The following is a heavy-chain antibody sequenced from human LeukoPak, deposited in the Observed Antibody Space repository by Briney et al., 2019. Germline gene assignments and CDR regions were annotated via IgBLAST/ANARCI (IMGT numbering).Heavy chain of an antibody. D-gene: IGHD3-10*01. CDR1: GGSISSYY. CDR2: IYYSGST. J-gene: IGHJ4*02. V-gene: IGHV4-59*08. CDR3: ARRGPYGSGYYFDY. Sequence: SETLSLTCTVSGGSISSYYWSWIRQPPGEGLEWIGYIYYSGSTNYNPSLKSRVTISVDTSKNQFSLKLSSVTAADTAVYYCARRGPYGSGYYFDYWGQGTLVTVSS.